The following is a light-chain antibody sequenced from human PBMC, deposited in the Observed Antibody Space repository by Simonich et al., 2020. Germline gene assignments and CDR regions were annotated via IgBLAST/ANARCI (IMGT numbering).Light chain of an antibody. CDR1: SSDVGGYNY. CDR3: CSYAGSYTLV. Sequence: QSALTQPRSVSGSPGQSVTIPCTGTSSDVGGYNYVSWYHQHPGKAPKLIIYDVSRRPAGGPDRFSGSKSVNTASLTISGLQAEDEADYYCCSYAGSYTLVFGGGTKLTVL. J-gene: IGLJ2*01. CDR2: DVS. V-gene: IGLV2-11*01.